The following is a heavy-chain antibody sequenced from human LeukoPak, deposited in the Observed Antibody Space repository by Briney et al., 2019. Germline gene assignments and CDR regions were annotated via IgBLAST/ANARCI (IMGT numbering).Heavy chain of an antibody. J-gene: IGHJ4*02. CDR3: AKNGVGGTWGNYFDY. CDR1: GYSISSGYY. CDR2: ISGSGGST. D-gene: IGHD1-26*01. Sequence: HPSETLSLTCTVSGYSISSGYYWGWIRQPPGQGLEWVSTISGSGGSTYYADSVKGRFTVSKDTSKNTLYLQMNSLRAEDTAVYYCAKNGVGGTWGNYFDYWGQGTLVTVSS. V-gene: IGHV3-23*01.